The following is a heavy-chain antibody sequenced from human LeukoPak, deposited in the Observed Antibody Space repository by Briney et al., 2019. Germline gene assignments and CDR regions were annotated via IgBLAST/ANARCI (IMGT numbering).Heavy chain of an antibody. Sequence: SGGSLRLSCAASGFNFNTHMHWVRQAPGKGLEYVSAISSNGGSTYYGDSVKGRFTISRDNSKNTLYLQMNSLRAEDTAVYYCAKTRPLDSSSWSHGDYWGQGTLVTVSS. J-gene: IGHJ4*02. V-gene: IGHV3-64*04. CDR2: ISSNGGST. CDR3: AKTRPLDSSSWSHGDY. D-gene: IGHD6-13*01. CDR1: GFNFNTH.